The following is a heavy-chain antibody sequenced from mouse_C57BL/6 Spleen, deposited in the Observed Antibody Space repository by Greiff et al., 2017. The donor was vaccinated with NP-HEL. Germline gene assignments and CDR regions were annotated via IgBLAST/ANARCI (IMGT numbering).Heavy chain of an antibody. CDR1: GFSLTSYG. Sequence: QVQLKQSGPGLVQPSQSLSITCTVSGFSLTSYGVHWVRQSPGKGLEWLGVIWSGGSTDYNAAFISRLSISKDNSKSQVFFKMNSLQADDTAIYYCARNPPYYSNRQYYFDYWGQGTTLTVSS. CDR2: IWSGGST. V-gene: IGHV2-2*01. D-gene: IGHD2-5*01. J-gene: IGHJ2*01. CDR3: ARNPPYYSNRQYYFDY.